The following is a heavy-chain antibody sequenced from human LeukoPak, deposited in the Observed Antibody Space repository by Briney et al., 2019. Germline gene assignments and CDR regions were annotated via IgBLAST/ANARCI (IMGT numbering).Heavy chain of an antibody. D-gene: IGHD2-15*01. V-gene: IGHV1-2*02. CDR1: GYTFTGYY. CDR2: INPNSGGT. J-gene: IGHJ3*02. Sequence: GASVKVSCKASGYTFTGYYMHWVRQAPGQGLEWMGWINPNSGGTNYAQKFQGRVTMTRDTSISTAYMELSRLRSDDTAVYYCARVGGVAATNDAFDIWGQGTMVTVSS. CDR3: ARVGGVAATNDAFDI.